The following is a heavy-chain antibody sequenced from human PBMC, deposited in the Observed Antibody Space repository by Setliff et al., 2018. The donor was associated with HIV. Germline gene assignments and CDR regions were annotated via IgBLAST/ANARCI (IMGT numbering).Heavy chain of an antibody. CDR1: GGSISSSSYY. CDR2: IYYSGST. Sequence: TLSLTCTVSGGSISSSSYYWGWIRQPPGKGLEWIGSIYYSGSTYYNPSLKSRVTISVDTSKNQFSLKLSSVTAADTAVYYCARLRREEQWLVQGWFDPWGQGTLVTVSS. J-gene: IGHJ5*02. V-gene: IGHV4-39*01. CDR3: ARLRREEQWLVQGWFDP. D-gene: IGHD6-19*01.